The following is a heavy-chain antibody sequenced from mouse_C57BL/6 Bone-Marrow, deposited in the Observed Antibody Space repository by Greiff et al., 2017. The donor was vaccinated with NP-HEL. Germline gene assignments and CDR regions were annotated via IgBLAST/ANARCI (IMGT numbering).Heavy chain of an antibody. CDR3: AMVGYYAAWFAY. CDR2: ISSGGSYT. Sequence: EVKLMESGGDLVKPGGSLKLSCAASGFTFSSYGMSWVRQTPDKRLEWVATISSGGSYTYYPDSVKGRFTLSRDNAKNTLYLQLSSLKSEDTAMYYCAMVGYYAAWFAYWGQGTLVTVSA. CDR1: GFTFSSYG. J-gene: IGHJ3*01. D-gene: IGHD2-3*01. V-gene: IGHV5-6*01.